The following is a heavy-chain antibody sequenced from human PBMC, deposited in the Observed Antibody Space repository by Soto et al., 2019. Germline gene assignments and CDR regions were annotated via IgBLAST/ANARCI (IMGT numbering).Heavy chain of an antibody. J-gene: IGHJ4*02. Sequence: EVQLVESGGGLVKPGGSLRLSCAASGFTFNNGWMNWVRQAPGKGLEWVGRIRSKTEGGTIDYAAPVKGRFAISRDDSKNTAYLQMNSLKTDDTAVYYCTTEGGSSWPPVWGQGTLVTDSS. CDR2: IRSKTEGGTI. D-gene: IGHD6-13*01. CDR1: GFTFNNGW. V-gene: IGHV3-15*07. CDR3: TTEGGSSWPPV.